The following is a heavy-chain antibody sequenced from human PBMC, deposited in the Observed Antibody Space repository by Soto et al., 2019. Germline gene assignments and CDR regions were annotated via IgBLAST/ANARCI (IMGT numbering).Heavy chain of an antibody. V-gene: IGHV3-66*01. CDR2: IYSGGST. CDR3: ARDGRYSGYDSPFDY. D-gene: IGHD5-12*01. Sequence: GGSLRLSCAASGFTVSSNYMSWVRQAPGKGLEWVSVIYSGGSTYYADSVKGRFTISRDNSKNTLYLQMNSLRAEDTAVYYCARDGRYSGYDSPFDYWGQGTLVTVSS. CDR1: GFTVSSNY. J-gene: IGHJ4*02.